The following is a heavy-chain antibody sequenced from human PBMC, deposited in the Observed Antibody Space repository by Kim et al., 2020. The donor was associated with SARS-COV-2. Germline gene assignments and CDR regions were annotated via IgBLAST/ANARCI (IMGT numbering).Heavy chain of an antibody. CDR2: IYPGDSDT. D-gene: IGHD3-22*01. V-gene: IGHV5-51*01. J-gene: IGHJ4*02. CDR3: VREPPLGDSSGYYYSY. Sequence: GESLKISCKGSGYSFTSYWIGWVRQMPGKGLEWMGIIYPGDSDTRYSPSFQGQVTISADKSISTAYLQWSSLKASDTAMYYCVREPPLGDSSGYYYSYWGQGTLVTVSS. CDR1: GYSFTSYW.